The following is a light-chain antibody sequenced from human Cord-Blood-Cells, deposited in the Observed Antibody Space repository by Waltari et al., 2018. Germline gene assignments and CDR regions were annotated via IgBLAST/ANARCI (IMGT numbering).Light chain of an antibody. CDR3: QQSYSTPWT. J-gene: IGKJ1*01. Sequence: DIQMTQSPSSLSASVGDRVTITCRASQSISSYLNWYQQKPGKAPKLLIYAASSLQSGVPSRFSGSGSGTDFTLTISSLQPEYFATYDCQQSYSTPWTFGQGTKVEIK. CDR1: QSISSY. CDR2: AAS. V-gene: IGKV1-39*01.